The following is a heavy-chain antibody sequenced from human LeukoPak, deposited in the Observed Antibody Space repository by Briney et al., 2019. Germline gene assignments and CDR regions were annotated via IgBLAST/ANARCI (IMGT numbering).Heavy chain of an antibody. CDR2: ISYDGSNK. Sequence: GGSLRLSCAASGFTFSSYAMHWVRQAPGKGLEWVAVISYDGSNKYYAGSVKGRFTISRDNSKNTLYLQMNSLRAEDTAVYYCARDRGAGPTLDYWGQGTLVTVSS. V-gene: IGHV3-30-3*01. CDR1: GFTFSSYA. CDR3: ARDRGAGPTLDY. J-gene: IGHJ4*02. D-gene: IGHD6-13*01.